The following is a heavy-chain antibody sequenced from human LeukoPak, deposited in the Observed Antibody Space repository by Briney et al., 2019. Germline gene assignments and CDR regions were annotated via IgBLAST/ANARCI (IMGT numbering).Heavy chain of an antibody. CDR3: ARLGNYGGNSGYFDL. CDR2: IYPGDSDT. Sequence: GESLNIPCKGSGYSFTSYWIGWVRQMPGKGLEWMGIIYPGDSDTRYSPSFQGQVTISADKSISTAYLQWSSLKASDTAMYYCARLGNYGGNSGYFDLWGRGTLVTVSS. V-gene: IGHV5-51*01. J-gene: IGHJ2*01. D-gene: IGHD4-23*01. CDR1: GYSFTSYW.